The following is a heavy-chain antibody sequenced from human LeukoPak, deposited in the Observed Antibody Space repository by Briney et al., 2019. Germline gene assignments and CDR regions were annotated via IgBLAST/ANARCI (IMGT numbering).Heavy chain of an antibody. CDR1: GYIFTSYG. J-gene: IGHJ4*02. Sequence: ASVKVSCKASGYIFTSYGISWVRQAPGQGLEWMGWISAYNGNTNYAQKLQGRVTMTTDTSTSTAYMELRSLRSDDTAVYYCATYGLGYCSGGSCYSPLELDYWGQGTLVTVSS. V-gene: IGHV1-18*04. D-gene: IGHD2-15*01. CDR2: ISAYNGNT. CDR3: ATYGLGYCSGGSCYSPLELDY.